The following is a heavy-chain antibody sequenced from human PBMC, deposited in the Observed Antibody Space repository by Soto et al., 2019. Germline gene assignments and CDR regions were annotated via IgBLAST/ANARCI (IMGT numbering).Heavy chain of an antibody. CDR3: ARDYFDSSDYTTNWFDP. CDR1: GDSISNSRFY. V-gene: IGHV4-39*01. D-gene: IGHD3-22*01. J-gene: IGHJ5*02. CDR2: IYHTGNA. Sequence: ETLSLTCSVSGDSISNSRFYWAWIRQPPGEGLEWIGSIYHTGNAYYNPSLKSRVTIFVDTSKNQFSLKLTSVTAADTALYYCARDYFDSSDYTTNWFDPWGQGALVTVSS.